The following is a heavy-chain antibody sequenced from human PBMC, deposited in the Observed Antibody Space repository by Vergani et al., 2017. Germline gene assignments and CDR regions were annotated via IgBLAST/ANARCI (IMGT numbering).Heavy chain of an antibody. CDR2: INGGRT. V-gene: IGHV3-23*01. CDR1: GFNFNNYG. D-gene: IGHD2-2*01. J-gene: IGHJ4*02. CDR3: AKEGKSSTPFVAD. Sequence: EVQLLESGGGLVQPGGSLRISCAASGFNFNNYGMSWVRQSPGKGLEWVSAINGGRTYYADSVKDRFTISTDNFKNTLYLQMMILRAEDTAVYYCAKEGKSSTPFVADWGQGTLVAVSS.